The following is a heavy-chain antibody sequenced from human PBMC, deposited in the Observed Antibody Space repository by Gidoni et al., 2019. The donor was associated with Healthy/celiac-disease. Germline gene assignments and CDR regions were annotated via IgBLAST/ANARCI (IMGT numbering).Heavy chain of an antibody. Sequence: EVPLVESGGGLIQPGGSMRLSCAAYGLTVSSNSMSWVRQAPGKGLEWVAVIYSGGSTYYADSVKGRFTISRDNSTTTLYLQMNSLRAEDTAVYYCASSPMTTVYYYYGMDVWGQGTTVTVSS. CDR3: ASSPMTTVYYYYGMDV. CDR1: GLTVSSNS. J-gene: IGHJ6*02. V-gene: IGHV3-53*01. D-gene: IGHD4-17*01. CDR2: IYSGGST.